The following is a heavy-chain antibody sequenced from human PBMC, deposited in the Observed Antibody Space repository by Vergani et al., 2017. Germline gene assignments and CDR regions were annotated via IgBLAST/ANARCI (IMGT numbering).Heavy chain of an antibody. CDR2: IIPIFGTA. J-gene: IGHJ4*02. D-gene: IGHD2-21*02. V-gene: IGHV1-69*01. CDR3: AGARDCGGDCYYYFDY. Sequence: QVQLVQSGAEVKKPGSSVKVSCKASGGTFSSYAISWVRQAPGQGPEWMGGIIPIFGTANYAQKFQGRVTITADESTSTAYMELSSLRAEDTAVYYCAGARDCGGDCYYYFDYWGQGTLVTVSS. CDR1: GGTFSSYA.